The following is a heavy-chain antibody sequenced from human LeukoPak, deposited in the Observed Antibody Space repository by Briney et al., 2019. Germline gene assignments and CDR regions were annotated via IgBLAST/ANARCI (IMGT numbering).Heavy chain of an antibody. J-gene: IGHJ4*02. Sequence: GGSLRLSCAASGFTDNTYYMSWVRQAPGKGLEWVSVIYGGGTTYYADSVKGRFTISRDDSKNTLYLQMNSLRAEDTAVYYCARDSGPVDQMLSFDVWGQGALVTVSS. CDR2: IYGGGTT. V-gene: IGHV3-53*01. CDR3: ARDSGPVDQMLSFDV. D-gene: IGHD2-2*01. CDR1: GFTDNTYY.